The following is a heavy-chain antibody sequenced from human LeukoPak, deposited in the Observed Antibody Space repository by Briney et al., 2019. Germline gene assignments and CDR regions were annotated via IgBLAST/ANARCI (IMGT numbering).Heavy chain of an antibody. CDR1: GGTFSSYS. D-gene: IGHD2-21*01. V-gene: IGHV1-69*13. J-gene: IGHJ4*02. CDR2: IIPIFGTA. Sequence: ASVKVSCKASGGTFSSYSISWVRQAPGQGLEWMGGIIPIFGTANYAQKFQGRVTITADESTSTAYMELSSLRSEDTAVYYCARDGDWDAPSYWGQGTLVTVSS. CDR3: ARDGDWDAPSY.